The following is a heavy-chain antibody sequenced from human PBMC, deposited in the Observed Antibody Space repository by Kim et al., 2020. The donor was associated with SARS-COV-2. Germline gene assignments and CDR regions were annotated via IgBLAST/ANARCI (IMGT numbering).Heavy chain of an antibody. CDR3: ARMGELRVYWFDP. CDR2: IYYSGST. V-gene: IGHV4-31*03. CDR1: GGSISSGGYY. J-gene: IGHJ5*02. D-gene: IGHD1-7*01. Sequence: SETLSLTCTVSGGSISSGGYYWSWIRQHPGKGLEWIGYIYYSGSTYYNPSLKSRVTISVDTSKNQFSLKLSSVTAADTAVYYCARMGELRVYWFDPWGQGTLVTVSS.